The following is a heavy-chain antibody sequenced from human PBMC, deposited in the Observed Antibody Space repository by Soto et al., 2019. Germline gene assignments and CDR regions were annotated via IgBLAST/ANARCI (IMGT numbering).Heavy chain of an antibody. Sequence: VQLLESGGGLVQPGGSLRLSCAASGFTFGDYAMSWVRQAPGQGLEWVSHISGSGGSTFYADSVKGRFSISRDNSKITLNLQMNSLRAEDTAVYYCAKAVGATTAFDHWGQGTLVTVSS. J-gene: IGHJ4*02. CDR1: GFTFGDYA. CDR2: ISGSGGST. D-gene: IGHD1-26*01. V-gene: IGHV3-23*01. CDR3: AKAVGATTAFDH.